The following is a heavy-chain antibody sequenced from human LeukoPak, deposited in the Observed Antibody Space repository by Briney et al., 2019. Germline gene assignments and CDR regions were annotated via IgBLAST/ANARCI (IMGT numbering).Heavy chain of an antibody. Sequence: SETLSLTCTVSGGSISSSSYYWGWIRQPPGKGLEWIGSIYYSGSTYYNPFLKSRVTISVDTSKNQFSLKLSSVTAADTAVYYCAELQGYCSSTSCLDYWGQGTLVTVSS. CDR3: AELQGYCSSTSCLDY. V-gene: IGHV4-39*01. CDR1: GGSISSSSYY. D-gene: IGHD2-2*01. J-gene: IGHJ4*02. CDR2: IYYSGST.